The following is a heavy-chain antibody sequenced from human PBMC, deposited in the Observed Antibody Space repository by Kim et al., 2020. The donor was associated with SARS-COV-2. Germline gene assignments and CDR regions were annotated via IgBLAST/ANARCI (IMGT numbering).Heavy chain of an antibody. J-gene: IGHJ6*02. V-gene: IGHV4-59*01. Sequence: SRVTISVDTSKNQFSLKLSSVTAADTAVYYCARDSVGATPSYYYYYGMDVWGQGTTVTVSS. D-gene: IGHD1-26*01. CDR3: ARDSVGATPSYYYYYGMDV.